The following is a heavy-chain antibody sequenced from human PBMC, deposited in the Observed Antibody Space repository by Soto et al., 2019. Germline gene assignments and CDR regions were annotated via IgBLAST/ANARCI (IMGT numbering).Heavy chain of an antibody. D-gene: IGHD3-9*01. CDR2: ITDRGSI. CDR1: GGSFSGYY. Sequence: QVQLQQWGAGPLRPLETLSLTCGVSGGSFSGYYWAWIRQSPGKGLEWIGEITDRGSINYNPSLKSRVSSSVDTSKNHYSLNRRSVTAADTAVYYCARESHDILTGPPWVWYFDLWGRGTLVTVSS. J-gene: IGHJ2*01. V-gene: IGHV4-34*01. CDR3: ARESHDILTGPPWVWYFDL.